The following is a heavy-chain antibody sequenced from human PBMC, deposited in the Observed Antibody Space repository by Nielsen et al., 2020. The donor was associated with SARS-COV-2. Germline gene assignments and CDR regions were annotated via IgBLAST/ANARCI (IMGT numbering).Heavy chain of an antibody. CDR3: ARTTDYDFWSGYSASFDY. J-gene: IGHJ4*02. V-gene: IGHV3-48*02. CDR2: IYSGGSTI. Sequence: WIRQPPGKGLEWVSVIYSGGSTIYYADSVKGRFTISRDNAKNSLYLQMNSLRDEDTAVYYCARTTDYDFWSGYSASFDYWGQGTLVTVSS. D-gene: IGHD3-3*01.